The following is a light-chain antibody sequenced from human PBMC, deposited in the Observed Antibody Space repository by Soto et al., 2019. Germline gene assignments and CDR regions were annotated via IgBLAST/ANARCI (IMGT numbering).Light chain of an antibody. J-gene: IGLJ3*02. Sequence: NFMLTQPHSVSESPGKTVIISCTRSSGSIASNYVQWYQQRPGSAPTIVIYEDNQRPSGVPDRFSGSVDSSSNSASLTISGLKTEDEADYYCHSYESNNVVFGGGNKVTVL. CDR3: HSYESNNVV. CDR1: SGSIASNY. CDR2: EDN. V-gene: IGLV6-57*03.